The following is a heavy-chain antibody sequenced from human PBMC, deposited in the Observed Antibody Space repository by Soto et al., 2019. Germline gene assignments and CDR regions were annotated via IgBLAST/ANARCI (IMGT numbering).Heavy chain of an antibody. CDR2: ISSSGSTI. J-gene: IGHJ5*02. V-gene: IGHV3-48*03. Sequence: SLRLSCAASGFTFSSYEMNWVRQAPGKGLEWVSYISSSGSTIYYADSVKGRFTISRDNAKNSLYLQMNSLRAEDTAVHYCARDLGSSSGRYWFDPWGQGTLVTVSS. CDR3: ARDLGSSSGRYWFDP. D-gene: IGHD6-6*01. CDR1: GFTFSSYE.